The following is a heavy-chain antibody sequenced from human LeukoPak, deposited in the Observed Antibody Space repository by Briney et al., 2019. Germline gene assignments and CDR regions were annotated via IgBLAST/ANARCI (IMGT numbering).Heavy chain of an antibody. Sequence: KISCKASGGTFSSYAISWVRQAPGQGLEWMGGIIPIFGTANYAQKFQGRVTITADESTSTAYMELSSLRSEDTAVYYCARGVTGATIPFNWFDPWGQGTLVTVSS. J-gene: IGHJ5*02. V-gene: IGHV1-69*01. CDR1: GGTFSSYA. D-gene: IGHD1-26*01. CDR2: IIPIFGTA. CDR3: ARGVTGATIPFNWFDP.